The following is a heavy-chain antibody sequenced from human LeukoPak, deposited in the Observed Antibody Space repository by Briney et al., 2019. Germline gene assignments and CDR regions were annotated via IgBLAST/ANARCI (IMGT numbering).Heavy chain of an antibody. CDR2: IKQDGSEK. J-gene: IGHJ4*02. D-gene: IGHD4-17*01. CDR3: AREFVSYGDPFFDY. Sequence: PGGSLRLSCAASGFTFSSYWMSWVRQAPGKGLEWVANIKQDGSEKYYVDSVKGRFTISRDNAKNSLYLQMNSLRAEDTAVYYCAREFVSYGDPFFDYWGQGTLVTVSS. V-gene: IGHV3-7*01. CDR1: GFTFSSYW.